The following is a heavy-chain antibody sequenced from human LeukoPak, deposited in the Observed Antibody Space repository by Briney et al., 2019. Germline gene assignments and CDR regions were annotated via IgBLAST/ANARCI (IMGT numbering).Heavy chain of an antibody. CDR2: ISGSGGST. Sequence: PGGSLRLSCAATGFTFSSYSMNWVRQAPGKGLEWVSAISGSGGSTYYADFVKGRFTISRDNSKNTLFLQMNSLRAEDTAVYYCAKTTLSGFYFDYWGQGTLVTVSS. D-gene: IGHD3-9*01. CDR3: AKTTLSGFYFDY. CDR1: GFTFSSYS. V-gene: IGHV3-23*01. J-gene: IGHJ4*02.